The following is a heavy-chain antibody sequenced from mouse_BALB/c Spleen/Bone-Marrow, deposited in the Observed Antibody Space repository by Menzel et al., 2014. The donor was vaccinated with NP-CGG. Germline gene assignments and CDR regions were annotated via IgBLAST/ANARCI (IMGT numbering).Heavy chain of an antibody. CDR2: ISSGSSTI. CDR1: GFTFSTFG. J-gene: IGHJ4*01. Sequence: EVKLVESGGGLVQPGGSRKLSCAASGFTFSTFGMHWVRQAPEKGLEWVAYISSGSSTIYYADTVKGRFTISRDNPKNTLFLQMTRLRSEDTAMYYCARKGNFHDYGYYDMDYWGQGTSVTVSS. D-gene: IGHD1-2*01. CDR3: ARKGNFHDYGYYDMDY. V-gene: IGHV5-17*02.